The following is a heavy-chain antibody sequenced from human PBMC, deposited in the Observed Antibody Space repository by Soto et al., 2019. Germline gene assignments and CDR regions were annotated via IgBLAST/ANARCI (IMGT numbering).Heavy chain of an antibody. CDR2: ISYDGSNK. CDR1: GFTFSSYG. J-gene: IGHJ4*02. Sequence: QVQLVESGGGVVQPGRSLRLSCAASGFTFSSYGMHWVRQAPGKGLEWVAVISYDGSNKYYADSVKGRFTISRDNSKNTLYLQMNSLRAEDTAVYYCAREGELRYYFDYWGQGTLVTVSS. D-gene: IGHD1-26*01. CDR3: AREGELRYYFDY. V-gene: IGHV3-30*03.